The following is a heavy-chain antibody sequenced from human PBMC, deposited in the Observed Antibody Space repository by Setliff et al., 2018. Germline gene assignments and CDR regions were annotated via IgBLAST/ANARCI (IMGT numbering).Heavy chain of an antibody. D-gene: IGHD3-3*01. V-gene: IGHV1-46*03. CDR1: GYTLTNYY. CDR3: ARDRYYNSWSGTSITAPHDAFDI. J-gene: IGHJ3*02. Sequence: ASVKVSCTASGYTLTNYYMHWVRQAPGQGLEWMGIINPSGGLTRYAQKFQGRVTMTRDKSTSTVYMEVSSLRSEDTAVYYCARDRYYNSWSGTSITAPHDAFDIWGQGTMVTVSS. CDR2: INPSGGLT.